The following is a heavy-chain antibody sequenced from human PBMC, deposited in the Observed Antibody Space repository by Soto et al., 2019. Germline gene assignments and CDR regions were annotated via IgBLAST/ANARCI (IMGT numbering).Heavy chain of an antibody. CDR1: ALTFSTYS. CDR2: ISSSSSSI. Sequence: EVQLVESGGGLVKPGGSLRLSCAASALTFSTYSMYWVRQAPGKGLEWVSSISSSSSSIYYADSVRGRFTISRDNAKNSLYLQMNILRAEDTAMYYCAKDNGYDAATLDYWGQGTLVTVSS. J-gene: IGHJ4*02. D-gene: IGHD5-12*01. CDR3: AKDNGYDAATLDY. V-gene: IGHV3-21*01.